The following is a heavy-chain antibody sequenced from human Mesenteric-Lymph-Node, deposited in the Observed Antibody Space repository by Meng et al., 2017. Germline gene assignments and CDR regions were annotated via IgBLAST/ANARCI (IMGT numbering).Heavy chain of an antibody. CDR1: GGSISSSRHY. CDR2: IYYSGST. CDR3: ARHDGGYGDYFDH. J-gene: IGHJ4*02. V-gene: IGHV4-39*01. D-gene: IGHD5-12*01. Sequence: QRQRQESGPGLGTPSETLSLTCTVSGGSISSSRHYWGWIRQPPGKGLEWIGSIYYSGSTYYNPSLRSRVTMSLDTSKNQFSLKLSSVTATDTAVYYCARHDGGYGDYFDHWGQGTLVTVSS.